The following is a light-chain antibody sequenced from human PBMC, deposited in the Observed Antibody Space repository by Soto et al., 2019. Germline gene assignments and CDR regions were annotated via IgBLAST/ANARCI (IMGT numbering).Light chain of an antibody. CDR3: YSYAGSFTWV. Sequence: QSVLTQPRSLSGSPGQSVTISCTGTSNDVGGYNFVSWYQQHPGKAPKLIVSEVSNRPSGVSSRFSGSKSGNTASLTISGLQADDEGDYYCYSYAGSFTWVFGGGTQL. J-gene: IGLJ3*02. CDR1: SNDVGGYNF. V-gene: IGLV2-11*01. CDR2: EVS.